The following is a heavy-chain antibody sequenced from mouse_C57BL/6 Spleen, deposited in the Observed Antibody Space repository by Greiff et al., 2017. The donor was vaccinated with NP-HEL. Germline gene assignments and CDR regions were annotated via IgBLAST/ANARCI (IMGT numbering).Heavy chain of an antibody. D-gene: IGHD1-1*01. CDR1: GFTFSSYA. CDR2: ISSGGDYI. CDR3: TRDDGSRGFDY. V-gene: IGHV5-9-1*02. J-gene: IGHJ2*01. Sequence: EVKLVESGEGLVKPGGSLKLSCAASGFTFSSYAMSWVRQTPEKRLEWVAYISSGGDYIYYADTVKGRFTISRDNARNTLYLQMSSLKSEDTAMYYCTRDDGSRGFDYWGQGTTLTVAS.